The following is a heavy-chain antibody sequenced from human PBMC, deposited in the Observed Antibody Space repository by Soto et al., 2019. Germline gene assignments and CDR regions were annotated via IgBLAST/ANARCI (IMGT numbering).Heavy chain of an antibody. CDR1: VDSITTYS. Sequence: SETLSLTCTVSVDSITTYSWSWIRQPAGKGLEWIGRIDTSGNTNYNPSLKSRVTTSVDTSKKQFSLRLGSVTAADTAVYYCARYSNNWFQTEGMDVWGQGTTVTVSS. CDR3: ARYSNNWFQTEGMDV. CDR2: IDTSGNT. D-gene: IGHD6-13*01. V-gene: IGHV4-4*07. J-gene: IGHJ6*02.